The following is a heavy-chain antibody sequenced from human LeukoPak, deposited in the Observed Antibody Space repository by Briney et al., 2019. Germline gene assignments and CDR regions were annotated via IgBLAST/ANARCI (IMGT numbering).Heavy chain of an antibody. Sequence: SETLFLTCTVSGGSISSSSYYWGWIRQPPGKGLEWIGSIYYSGSTYYNPSLKSRVTISVDTSKNQFSLKLSSVTAADTAVYYCARPIRGIAEFNWFDPWGQGTLVTVSS. CDR2: IYYSGST. V-gene: IGHV4-39*07. D-gene: IGHD6-13*01. CDR1: GGSISSSSYY. CDR3: ARPIRGIAEFNWFDP. J-gene: IGHJ5*02.